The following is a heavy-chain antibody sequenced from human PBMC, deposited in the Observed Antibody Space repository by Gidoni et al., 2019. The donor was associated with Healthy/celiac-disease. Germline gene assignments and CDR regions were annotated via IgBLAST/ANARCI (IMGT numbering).Heavy chain of an antibody. J-gene: IGHJ6*03. V-gene: IGHV3-30-3*01. CDR1: GFTFSSDA. D-gene: IGHD5-18*01. CDR2: ISYDGSNK. Sequence: QVQLVASGGGVVQPGRSLRRSWAASGFTFSSDAMHWVRQAPGKGLEWVAVISYDGSNKYYADSVKGRFTISRDNSKNTLYLQMNSLRAEDTAVYYCARDGTAMAYYYYYYMDVWGKGTTVTVSS. CDR3: ARDGTAMAYYYYYYMDV.